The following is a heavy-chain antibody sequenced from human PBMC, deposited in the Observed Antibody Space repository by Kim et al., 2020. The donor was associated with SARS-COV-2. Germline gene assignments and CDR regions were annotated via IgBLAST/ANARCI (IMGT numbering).Heavy chain of an antibody. J-gene: IGHJ6*02. V-gene: IGHV3-9*01. CDR3: AKVMFKGDYYDSSGYYIYYGMDV. Sequence: GGSLRLSCAASGFTFDDYAMHGVRKVQGKGLEWAPGIGWNRGSLGNADPVRGRLTISRENAKNSLYLQMNSLRAEDTALYYCAKVMFKGDYYDSSGYYIYYGMDVWGQGTTVTVSS. D-gene: IGHD3-22*01. CDR2: IGWNRGSL. CDR1: GFTFDDYA.